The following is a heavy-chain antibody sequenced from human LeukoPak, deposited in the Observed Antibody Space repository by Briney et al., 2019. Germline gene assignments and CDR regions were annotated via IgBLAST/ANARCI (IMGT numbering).Heavy chain of an antibody. V-gene: IGHV3-23*01. CDR2: ISGSGGST. Sequence: GGSLRLSCAASGFTFSSYAMSWVRQAPGKGLEWVSAISGSGGSTYYADTVKSRFTISRDNSKNTLYLQMNSLRAEDTAVYYCAKASGYSYGYVQYWGQGTLVTVSS. J-gene: IGHJ4*02. CDR1: GFTFSSYA. CDR3: AKASGYSYGYVQY. D-gene: IGHD5-18*01.